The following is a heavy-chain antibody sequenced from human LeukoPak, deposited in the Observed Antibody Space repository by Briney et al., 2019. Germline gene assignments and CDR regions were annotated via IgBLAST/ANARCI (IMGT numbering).Heavy chain of an antibody. D-gene: IGHD6-19*01. CDR3: ASGRAGYRSGWDNFDY. CDR2: IYYSGSI. Sequence: SETLSLTCTVSGGSISSYYWSWIRQPPGKGLEWMGYIYYSGSINYNPSLKSRVTISVDTSKNQFSLKLSSVTAADTAVYYCASGRAGYRSGWDNFDYWGQGTLVTVSS. V-gene: IGHV4-59*08. J-gene: IGHJ4*02. CDR1: GGSISSYY.